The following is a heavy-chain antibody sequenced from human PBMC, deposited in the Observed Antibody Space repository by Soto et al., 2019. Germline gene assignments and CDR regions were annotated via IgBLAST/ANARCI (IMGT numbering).Heavy chain of an antibody. CDR2: IYNGART. CDR3: ARQVHPLEPTDF. D-gene: IGHD1-1*01. V-gene: IGHV4-59*08. Sequence: SETLSLTCTVSGDSVGGHCWNWIRQPPGKEPEWIAWIYNGARTTYNPSLKSRVTISLDTSKNQFSLRLTSVTAADTAVYYCARQVHPLEPTDFWGQGKLVTVSS. CDR1: GDSVGGHC. J-gene: IGHJ4*02.